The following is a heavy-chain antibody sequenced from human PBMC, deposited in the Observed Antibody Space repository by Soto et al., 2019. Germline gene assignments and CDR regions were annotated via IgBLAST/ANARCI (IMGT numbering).Heavy chain of an antibody. J-gene: IGHJ5*02. CDR3: ARGGYSYGFDWFDP. D-gene: IGHD5-18*01. CDR2: INPNSGGT. V-gene: IGHV1-2*02. CDR1: GYTFTVYY. Sequence: ASVKVSCKASGYTFTVYYMHCVGQAPGQGLDWMGWINPNSGGTNYAQKFQGRVTMTRDTSISTAYMELSRLRSDDTAVYYCARGGYSYGFDWFDPWGQGTLVTVSS.